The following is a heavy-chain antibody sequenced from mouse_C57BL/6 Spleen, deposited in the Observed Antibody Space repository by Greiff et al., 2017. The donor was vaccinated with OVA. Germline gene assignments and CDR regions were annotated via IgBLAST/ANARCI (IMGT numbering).Heavy chain of an antibody. J-gene: IGHJ4*01. D-gene: IGHD1-1*01. V-gene: IGHV1-64*01. CDR1: GYTFTSYW. CDR3: AGFTTVVARDYAMDY. CDR2: IHPNSGST. Sequence: QVQLQQSGAELVKPGASVKLSCKASGYTFTSYWMHWVKQRPGQGLEWIGMIHPNSGSTNYNEKFKSKATLTVDKSSSTAYMQLSSLTSEDSAVYYCAGFTTVVARDYAMDYWGQGTSVTVSS.